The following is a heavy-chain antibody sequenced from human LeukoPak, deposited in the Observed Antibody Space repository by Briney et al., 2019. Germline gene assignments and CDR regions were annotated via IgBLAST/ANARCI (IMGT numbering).Heavy chain of an antibody. D-gene: IGHD3/OR15-3a*01. CDR1: GFTFSDHG. CDR3: AKRGVVIRVILVGFHKEAYYFES. V-gene: IGHV3-23*01. Sequence: GFLRLSCAASGFTFSDHGMSWVRQAPGKGMEWVSAITSNGVTTYYADSVKGRFTISRDNSKNTLYLQMNSLRAEDTAVYFCAKRGVVIRVILVGFHKEAYYFESWGQGALVTVSS. J-gene: IGHJ4*02. CDR2: ITSNGVTT.